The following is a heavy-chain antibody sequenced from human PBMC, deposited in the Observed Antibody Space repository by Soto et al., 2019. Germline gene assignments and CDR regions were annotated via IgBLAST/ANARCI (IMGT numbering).Heavy chain of an antibody. D-gene: IGHD6-19*01. CDR3: AREDSSGWYLAAFDI. V-gene: IGHV4-59*12. Sequence: PSETLSLTCTVSGGSISSYYWSWIRQPPGKGLEWIGYIYYSGSTNYNPSLKSRVTISVDTSKNQFSLKLSSVTAADTAVYYCAREDSSGWYLAAFDIWGQGTMVTVS. J-gene: IGHJ3*02. CDR2: IYYSGST. CDR1: GGSISSYY.